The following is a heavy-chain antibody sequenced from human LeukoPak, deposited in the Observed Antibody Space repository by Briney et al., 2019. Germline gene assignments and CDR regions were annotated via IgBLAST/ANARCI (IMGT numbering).Heavy chain of an antibody. D-gene: IGHD3-22*01. J-gene: IGHJ4*02. Sequence: GGSLRLSCAASGFTFSSYSMNWVRQAPGKGLEWVSSISSSSSYIYYADSVKGRFTISRDNAKNSLYLQMNSLRAEDTAVYYCARDDRYDSSGYTTHYWGQGTRVTVSS. CDR1: GFTFSSYS. CDR3: ARDDRYDSSGYTTHY. CDR2: ISSSSSYI. V-gene: IGHV3-21*01.